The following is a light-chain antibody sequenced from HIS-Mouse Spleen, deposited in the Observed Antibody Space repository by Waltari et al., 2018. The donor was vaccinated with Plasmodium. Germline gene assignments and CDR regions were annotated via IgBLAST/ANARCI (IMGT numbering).Light chain of an antibody. Sequence: EIVMTQSPATLSVSPGERATLSCRASQSVSSNLAWYQQKPGQAPRLLIYGASTRATGIPARFSGSGSGTEFTLTISSLQSEGFAVYYCQQYNNWSFTFGPGTKVDIK. V-gene: IGKV3-15*01. CDR3: QQYNNWSFT. CDR2: GAS. J-gene: IGKJ3*01. CDR1: QSVSSN.